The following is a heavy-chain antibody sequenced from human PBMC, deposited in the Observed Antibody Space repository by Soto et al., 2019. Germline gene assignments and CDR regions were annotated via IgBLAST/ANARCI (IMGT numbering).Heavy chain of an antibody. CDR1: GDSISSSNW. Sequence: PSETLSLTCVVSGDSISSSNWWSWVRQPPGKGLEWIGKIYHTGSTNYNPSLKSRVTISADKSKNQVSLKLSSVTAADTAVYSCARYCSGGSSYLDPLAQGTLVTVSA. J-gene: IGHJ5*02. V-gene: IGHV4-4*02. CDR2: IYHTGST. CDR3: ARYCSGGSSYLDP. D-gene: IGHD2-15*01.